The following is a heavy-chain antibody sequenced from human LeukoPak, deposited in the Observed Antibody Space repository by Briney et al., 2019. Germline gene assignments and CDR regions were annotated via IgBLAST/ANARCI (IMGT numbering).Heavy chain of an antibody. CDR3: ARGQGGGSGYYYYMDA. Sequence: SETLSLTCAVYGGSFSGYYWSWIRQPPGKGLEWIGEINHSGSTNYNPSLKSRVSISVDTSKNQFSLKLSSVTAADTAVYFCARGQGGGSGYYYYMDAWGKGTTVTVSS. CDR2: INHSGST. J-gene: IGHJ6*03. V-gene: IGHV4-34*01. CDR1: GGSFSGYY. D-gene: IGHD3-16*01.